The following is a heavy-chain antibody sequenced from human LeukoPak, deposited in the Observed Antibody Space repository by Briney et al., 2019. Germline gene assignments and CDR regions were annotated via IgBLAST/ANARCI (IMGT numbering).Heavy chain of an antibody. CDR1: GFTVSSNY. CDR3: ARQGGIQPNWFDP. D-gene: IGHD3-16*01. J-gene: IGHJ5*02. V-gene: IGHV3-66*04. CDR2: IYSGGST. Sequence: GGSLRLSCAASGFTVSSNYVSWVRQAPGKGLEWVSVIYSGGSTYYADSVKGRFTISRDNSKNTLYLQMNSLRAEDTAVYYCARQGGIQPNWFDPWGQGTLVTVSS.